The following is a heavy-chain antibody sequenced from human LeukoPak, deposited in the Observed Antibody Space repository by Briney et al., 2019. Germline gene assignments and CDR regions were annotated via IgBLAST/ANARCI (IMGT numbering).Heavy chain of an antibody. CDR2: ISGSGGST. V-gene: IGHV3-23*01. CDR1: GFTFSSYA. CDR3: AKDVKIRFTNWFDP. J-gene: IGHJ5*02. D-gene: IGHD3-3*01. Sequence: GGSLRLSCAASGFTFSSYAMSWVRQAPGKGLEWVSAISGSGGSTYYADSVKGRFTISRDNPKNTLYLQMNSLRAEDTAVYYCAKDVKIRFTNWFDPWGQGTLVTVSS.